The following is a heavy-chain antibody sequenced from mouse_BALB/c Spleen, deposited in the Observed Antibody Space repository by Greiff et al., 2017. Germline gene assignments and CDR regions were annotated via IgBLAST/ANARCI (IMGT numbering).Heavy chain of an antibody. J-gene: IGHJ4*01. CDR2: IWAGGST. V-gene: IGHV2-9*02. Sequence: VKLQESGPGLVAPSQSLSITCTVSGFSLTSYGVHWVRQPPGKGLEWLGVIWAGGSTNYNSALMSRLSISKDNSKSQVFLKMNSLQTDDTAMYYCARGWPLRAMDYWGQGTSVTVSS. CDR1: GFSLTSYG. CDR3: ARGWPLRAMDY.